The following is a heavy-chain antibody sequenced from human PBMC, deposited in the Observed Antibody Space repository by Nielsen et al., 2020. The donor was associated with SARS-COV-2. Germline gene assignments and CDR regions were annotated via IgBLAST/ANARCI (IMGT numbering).Heavy chain of an antibody. Sequence: SETLSLTCTVSGGSISSGGYYWSWIRQHPGKGLEWIGYIYYSGSTYYNPSLKSRVTISVDTSKNQFSLKLSSVTAADTAVYYCAVRGYSYGYSFDYWGQGTLVTVSS. V-gene: IGHV4-31*03. J-gene: IGHJ4*02. D-gene: IGHD5-18*01. CDR2: IYYSGST. CDR1: GGSISSGGYY. CDR3: AVRGYSYGYSFDY.